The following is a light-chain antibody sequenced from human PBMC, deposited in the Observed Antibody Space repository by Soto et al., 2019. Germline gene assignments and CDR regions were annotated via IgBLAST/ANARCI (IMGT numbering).Light chain of an antibody. CDR1: SSDVGGYNY. V-gene: IGLV2-14*03. CDR3: SSYTSSFKLAV. Sequence: QLVLTQPASVSGSPGQSITIFCTGTSSDVGGYNYVSWYQQHPGSAPKLMIYDVSSRPSGVSNRFSGSKSGNTASLTISGLQAEDEADYYCSSYTSSFKLAVFGSGTKVTVL. CDR2: DVS. J-gene: IGLJ1*01.